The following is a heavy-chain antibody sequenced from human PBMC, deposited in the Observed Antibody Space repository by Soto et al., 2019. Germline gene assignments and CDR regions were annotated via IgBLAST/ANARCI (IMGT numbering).Heavy chain of an antibody. CDR2: ISHSGRT. CDR3: ARNGGYNFVY. V-gene: IGHV4-4*02. Sequence: HLQESGPGLVKPSGTLSLTCAVSSGSISSDSWWTWVRQPPGKGLEWIGEISHSGRTNYNPSLKSRVTMSLDKSKNQLSLNLNSVAAADTAMYYCARNGGYNFVYWGQGTLVTVSS. CDR1: SGSISSDSW. J-gene: IGHJ4*02. D-gene: IGHD5-12*01.